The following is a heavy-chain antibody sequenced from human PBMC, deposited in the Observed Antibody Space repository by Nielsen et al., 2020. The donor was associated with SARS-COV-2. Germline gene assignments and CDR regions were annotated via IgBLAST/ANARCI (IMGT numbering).Heavy chain of an antibody. J-gene: IGHJ5*02. CDR2: IYYSGST. D-gene: IGHD2-2*01. V-gene: IGHV4-39*01. Sequence: SETLSLTCTVSGGSISSSSYYWGWIRQPPGKGLEWIGSIYYSGSTYYNPSLKSRVTISVDTSKNQFSLKLSSVTAADTAVYYCASDCSSTSCYNNWFDPWGQGTLVTVSS. CDR3: ASDCSSTSCYNNWFDP. CDR1: GGSISSSSYY.